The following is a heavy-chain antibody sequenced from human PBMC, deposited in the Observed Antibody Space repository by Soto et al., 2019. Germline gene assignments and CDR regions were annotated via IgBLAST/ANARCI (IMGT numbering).Heavy chain of an antibody. CDR2: ISYDGTAK. CDR1: GFDFSDHG. J-gene: IGHJ6*02. Sequence: GGSLRLSCAASGFDFSDHGMHWVRQAPGEGLEWVTVISYDGTAKYYKESVKGRFTTSRDNSKKTLYLQIDSLRVEDTAVYYCAKDEGRFLRNYFNYGIDVWGLRTTATVSS. D-gene: IGHD3-3*01. V-gene: IGHV3-33*03. CDR3: AKDEGRFLRNYFNYGIDV.